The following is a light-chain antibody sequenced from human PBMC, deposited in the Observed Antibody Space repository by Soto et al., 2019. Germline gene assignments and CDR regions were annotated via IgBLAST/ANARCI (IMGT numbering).Light chain of an antibody. CDR2: EVS. CDR1: SSDVGGYNY. J-gene: IGLJ7*01. V-gene: IGLV2-14*01. Sequence: QSALTQPASVSGSPGQSITIACTGTSSDVGGYNYVSWYQQHPGKAPKLMIYEVSNRPSGVSNRFSGSKSGNTASLTISGLQDEDEDDYYCSSYTSSSTVFGGGTQLTVL. CDR3: SSYTSSSTV.